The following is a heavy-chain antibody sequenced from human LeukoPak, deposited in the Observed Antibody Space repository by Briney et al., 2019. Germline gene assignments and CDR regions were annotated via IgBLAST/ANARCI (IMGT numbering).Heavy chain of an antibody. CDR3: ARKVRGSYYIDV. J-gene: IGHJ6*03. D-gene: IGHD3-10*01. Sequence: ASVKVSCKASGYTFTGYYMHWVRQAPGQGLEWMGWINHNSGGTNYAQKFQGRVTMTRDTSISTAYMELSRLRSDDTAVYYCARKVRGSYYIDVWGKGATVTISS. CDR2: INHNSGGT. V-gene: IGHV1-2*02. CDR1: GYTFTGYY.